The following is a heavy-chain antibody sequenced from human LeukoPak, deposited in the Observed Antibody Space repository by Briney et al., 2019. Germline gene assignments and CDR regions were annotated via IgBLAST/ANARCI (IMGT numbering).Heavy chain of an antibody. D-gene: IGHD6-6*01. CDR2: ISYDGSNK. J-gene: IGHJ4*02. V-gene: IGHV3-30-3*01. Sequence: GGSLRLSCAASGFTFSSYAMHWVRQAPGKGLEWVALISYDGSNKYYADSVQGRFTISRDYSKNTLYLQMNSLRVEDTAVYYCARDGEAARILDYWGQGTLVTVSS. CDR1: GFTFSSYA. CDR3: ARDGEAARILDY.